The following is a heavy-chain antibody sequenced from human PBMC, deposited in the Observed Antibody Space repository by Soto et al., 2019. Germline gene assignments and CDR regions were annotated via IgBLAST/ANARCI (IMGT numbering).Heavy chain of an antibody. CDR1: GYTFTSYG. V-gene: IGHV1-18*01. CDR2: ISAYNGNT. CDR3: ARGAARLDSGEWFDP. D-gene: IGHD6-6*01. Sequence: QVQLVQSGAEVKKPGASVKVSCKASGYTFTSYGISWVRQAPGQGLEWMGWISAYNGNTNYAQKLQGRVTMTTDTSTSTAYMERRSLRSDDTAVYYWARGAARLDSGEWFDPWGQGTLVTVSS. J-gene: IGHJ5*02.